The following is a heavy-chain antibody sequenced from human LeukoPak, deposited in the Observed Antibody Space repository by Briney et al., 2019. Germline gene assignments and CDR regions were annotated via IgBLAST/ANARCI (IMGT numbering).Heavy chain of an antibody. CDR2: IYTSGTT. J-gene: IGHJ4*02. V-gene: IGHV4-61*09. CDR3: ARDAKYYYGSRTYFFFEY. CDR1: GGSISSSSYY. Sequence: SETLSLTCTVSGGSISSSSYYMSWIRQPAGKGLEWIGHIYTSGTTNYNPSLKSRVTMSIDTSKNQFSLKLSSVTAADTAIYYCARDAKYYYGSRTYFFFEYWGQGTLLSVSS. D-gene: IGHD3-10*01.